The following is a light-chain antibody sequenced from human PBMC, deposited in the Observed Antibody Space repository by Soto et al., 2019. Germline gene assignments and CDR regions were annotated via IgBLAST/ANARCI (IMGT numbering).Light chain of an antibody. J-gene: IGKJ1*01. CDR2: GAS. V-gene: IGKV3-20*01. CDR1: QSVSSSY. CDR3: QQYGSSTWT. Sequence: EIVLTQSPGTLSLSPGERATLSCRASQSVSSSYLAWYQQKPGQAPRLLIYGASSRATGIPDRFSGSGSATDFTRTISRLETEDFAVYYCQQYGSSTWTFGQGTKVEIK.